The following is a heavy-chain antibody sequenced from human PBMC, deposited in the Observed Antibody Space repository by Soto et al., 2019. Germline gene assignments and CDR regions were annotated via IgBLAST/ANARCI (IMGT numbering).Heavy chain of an antibody. V-gene: IGHV1-69*13. D-gene: IGHD3-22*01. CDR1: GGTFSSYA. CDR3: ARERVDYYDSSGYPDAFDI. J-gene: IGHJ3*02. Sequence: ASVKVSCKASGGTFSSYAISWVRQAPGQGLEWMGGIIPIFGTASYAQKFQGRVTITADESTSTAYMELSSLRSEDTAVYYCARERVDYYDSSGYPDAFDIWGQGTMVTVSS. CDR2: IIPIFGTA.